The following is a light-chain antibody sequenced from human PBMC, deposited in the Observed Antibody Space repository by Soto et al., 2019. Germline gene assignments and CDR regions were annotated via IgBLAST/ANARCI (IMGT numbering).Light chain of an antibody. CDR2: EVS. CDR1: SRDVAVYSY. Sequence: QSALTQPRSVSGSPGQSVTVSCTGTSRDVAVYSYVSWFQQHPGKAPQLMIYEVSNRPSGVSNRFSGSKSGNTASLTISGLQAEDEADYYCSSYTSSSTPHVVFGGGTKLTVL. CDR3: SSYTSSSTPHVV. J-gene: IGLJ2*01. V-gene: IGLV2-14*01.